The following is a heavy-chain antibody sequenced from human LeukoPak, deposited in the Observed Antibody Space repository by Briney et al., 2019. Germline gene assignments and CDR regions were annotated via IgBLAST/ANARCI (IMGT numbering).Heavy chain of an antibody. V-gene: IGHV1-2*02. Sequence: GSSVKVSCKASGYTFTGYYMHWVRQAPGQGLEWMGWINPNSGGTNYAQKFQGRVTMTRDTSISTAYMELSRLRSDDTAVYYCARIWEGYCSGGSCPYNWFDPWGQGTLVTVSS. D-gene: IGHD2-15*01. CDR1: GYTFTGYY. CDR3: ARIWEGYCSGGSCPYNWFDP. CDR2: INPNSGGT. J-gene: IGHJ5*02.